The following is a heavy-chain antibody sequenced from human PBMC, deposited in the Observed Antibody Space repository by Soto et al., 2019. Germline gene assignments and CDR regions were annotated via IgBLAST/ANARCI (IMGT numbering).Heavy chain of an antibody. J-gene: IGHJ4*02. Sequence: GGSLRLSCAASGFTFSSYGMHWVRQAPGKGLEWVAVISYDGSNKYYADSVKGRFTISRDNSKNTLYLQMNSLRAEDTAVYYCAKCPCQLEGGSDYWGQGTLVTVSS. CDR2: ISYDGSNK. CDR3: AKCPCQLEGGSDY. D-gene: IGHD1-1*01. V-gene: IGHV3-30*18. CDR1: GFTFSSYG.